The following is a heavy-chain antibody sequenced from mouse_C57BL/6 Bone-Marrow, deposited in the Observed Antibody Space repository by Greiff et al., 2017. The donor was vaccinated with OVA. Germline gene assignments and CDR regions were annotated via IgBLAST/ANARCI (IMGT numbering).Heavy chain of an antibody. Sequence: VQLQQPWAELVKPGASVKMSCKASGYTFTSYWITWVKQRPGQGLEWIGDIYPGSGSTNYNEKFKSKATLTVDTSSSTAYMQLSSLTSEDSAVYYCARRGYDYEAWFAYWGQGTLVTVSA. V-gene: IGHV1-55*01. D-gene: IGHD2-4*01. CDR2: IYPGSGST. CDR3: ARRGYDYEAWFAY. CDR1: GYTFTSYW. J-gene: IGHJ3*01.